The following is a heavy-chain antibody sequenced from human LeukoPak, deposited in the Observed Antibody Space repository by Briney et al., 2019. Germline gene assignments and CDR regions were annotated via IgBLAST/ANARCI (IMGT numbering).Heavy chain of an antibody. CDR1: GVTLSTYW. CDR2: INSDGSDT. CDR3: ARKAGHAYGIDV. D-gene: IGHD6-19*01. Sequence: PGGCLRHSCSAPGVTLSTYWMHWVRHAPGKGVGWVSPINSDGSDTIYAVSVKGRFTISRDNAKNTLYLQMSSLRGEDTAVYYCARKAGHAYGIDVWGHGTTVTVSS. V-gene: IGHV3-74*01. J-gene: IGHJ6*02.